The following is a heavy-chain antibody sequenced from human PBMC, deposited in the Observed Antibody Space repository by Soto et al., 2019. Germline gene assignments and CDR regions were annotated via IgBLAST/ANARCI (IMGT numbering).Heavy chain of an antibody. D-gene: IGHD3-10*01. J-gene: IGHJ4*02. V-gene: IGHV1-18*01. CDR2: ISPYYGYT. CDR3: VREEEVIRGVVSLAY. CDR1: GYTFTTYG. Sequence: QVQMVQSGAEVKKPGAPVKVSCKASGYTFTTYGLSWVRQAPGQGLEWMGWISPYYGYTKYAQKVQDRVTMTTDTATSTAYMELRSLRSDDTAVYYCVREEEVIRGVVSLAYWGQGTLVTVSS.